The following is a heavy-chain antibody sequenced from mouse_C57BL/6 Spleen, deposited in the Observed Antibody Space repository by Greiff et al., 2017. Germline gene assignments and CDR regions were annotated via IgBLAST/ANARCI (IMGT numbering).Heavy chain of an antibody. CDR2: IRSKSSNYAT. V-gene: IGHV10-3*01. CDR1: GFTFNTYA. D-gene: IGHD1-1*01. CDR3: VTTTVVGNYYAMDY. J-gene: IGHJ4*01. Sequence: EVQLVESGGGLVQPKGSLKLSCAASGFTFNTYAMHWVRQAPGKGLEWVARIRSKSSNYATYYADSVKDRFTISRDDSQSMLYLQMNNLKTEDTAMYYCVTTTVVGNYYAMDYWGQGTSVTVSS.